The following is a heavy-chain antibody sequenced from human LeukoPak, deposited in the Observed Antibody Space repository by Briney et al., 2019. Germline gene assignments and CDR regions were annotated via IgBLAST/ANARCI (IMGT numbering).Heavy chain of an antibody. J-gene: IGHJ5*02. V-gene: IGHV1-8*01. CDR1: GYTFTSYD. CDR3: ARGRLAYDFWSGYYWGDNSLLNWFDP. CDR2: MNPNSGNP. Sequence: GASVTVSCKASGYTFTSYDINWVRQATGQGLEWMGWMNPNSGNPGYAQKFQGRVTMTRNTSISTAYMELSSLRSEDTAVYYCARGRLAYDFWSGYYWGDNSLLNWFDPWGQGTLVTVSS. D-gene: IGHD3-3*01.